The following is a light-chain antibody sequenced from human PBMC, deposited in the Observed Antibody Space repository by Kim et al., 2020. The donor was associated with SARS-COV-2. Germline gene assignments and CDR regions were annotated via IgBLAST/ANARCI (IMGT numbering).Light chain of an antibody. CDR2: AAS. CDR1: QGISSY. CDR3: QQYYGYPWT. Sequence: AIRITQSPSSLSASTGDRVTITCRASQGISSYLVWYQQKPGKAPKLLIYAASTLQSGVPSRFSGSGSGTDFTLTISRLQSEDVATYYCQQYYGYPWTFGQGTKVDIK. V-gene: IGKV1-8*01. J-gene: IGKJ1*01.